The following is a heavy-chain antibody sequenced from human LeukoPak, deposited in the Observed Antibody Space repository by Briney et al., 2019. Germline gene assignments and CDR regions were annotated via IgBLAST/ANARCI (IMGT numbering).Heavy chain of an antibody. V-gene: IGHV3-23*01. Sequence: GASLRLSCAASGFTFSSYAMSWVRQAPGKGLEWVSAISGSGGSTYYADSVKGRFTISRDNSKNTLYLQMNSLRAEDTAVYYCAKDHVLLWFGESQNWFDPWGQGTLVTVSS. CDR2: ISGSGGST. CDR1: GFTFSSYA. D-gene: IGHD3-10*01. J-gene: IGHJ5*02. CDR3: AKDHVLLWFGESQNWFDP.